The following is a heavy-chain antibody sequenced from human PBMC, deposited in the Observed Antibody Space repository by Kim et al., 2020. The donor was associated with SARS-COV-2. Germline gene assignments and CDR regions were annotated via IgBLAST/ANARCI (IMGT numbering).Heavy chain of an antibody. Sequence: IGYADSVKGRFTISRDNAKNSLYLQMNSLRAEDTALYYCAKVGTTNGFDYWGQGTLVTVSS. J-gene: IGHJ4*02. V-gene: IGHV3-9*01. CDR3: AKVGTTNGFDY. CDR2: I.